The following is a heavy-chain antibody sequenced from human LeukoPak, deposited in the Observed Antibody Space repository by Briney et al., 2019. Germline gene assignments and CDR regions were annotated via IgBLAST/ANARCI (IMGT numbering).Heavy chain of an antibody. D-gene: IGHD4-23*01. CDR1: GFTFSSYG. V-gene: IGHV3-30*02. CDR3: AKGPATVVTRRFDY. CDR2: IRYDGSNK. J-gene: IGHJ4*02. Sequence: PGGSLRLSCAASGFTFSSYGMHWVRQAPGKGLEWAAFIRYDGSNKYYADSVKGRFTISRDNSKNTLYLQMNSLRAEDTAVYYCAKGPATVVTRRFDYWGQGTLVTVSS.